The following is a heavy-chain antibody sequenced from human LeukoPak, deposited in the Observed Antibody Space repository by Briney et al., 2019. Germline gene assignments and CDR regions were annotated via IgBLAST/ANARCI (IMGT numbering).Heavy chain of an antibody. Sequence: SETLSLTCAVSGGSISSGGYSWSWIRQPPGKGLEWIGYIYHSGSTYYNPSLKSQVTISVDRSKNQFSLKLSSVTAADTAVYYCARGSSVMGVGAFDIWGQGTMVTVSS. J-gene: IGHJ3*02. D-gene: IGHD6-25*01. CDR2: IYHSGST. CDR3: ARGSSVMGVGAFDI. CDR1: GGSISSGGYS. V-gene: IGHV4-30-2*01.